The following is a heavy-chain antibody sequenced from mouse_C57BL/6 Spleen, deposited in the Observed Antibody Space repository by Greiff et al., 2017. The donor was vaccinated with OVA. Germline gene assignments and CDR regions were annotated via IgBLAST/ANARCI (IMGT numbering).Heavy chain of an antibody. CDR2: ILPGSGCT. CDR3: ARSDYYGSGGFAD. Sequence: VQLQQSGAELMKPGASVKLSCKATGYTFTGYWIEWVKQRPGHGLEWIGEILPGSGCTHYNEKFKGQATFTADTSSNTTYMQLSSLTTEDSAIYYCARSDYYGSGGFADWGQGTLVTVSA. V-gene: IGHV1-9*01. J-gene: IGHJ3*01. D-gene: IGHD1-1*01. CDR1: GYTFTGYW.